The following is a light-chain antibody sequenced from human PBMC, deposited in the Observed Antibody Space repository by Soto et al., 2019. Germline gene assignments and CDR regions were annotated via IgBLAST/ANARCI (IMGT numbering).Light chain of an antibody. CDR3: QQYDNLPPKLT. J-gene: IGKJ4*01. V-gene: IGKV1-33*01. Sequence: DIQMTQSPSSLSASVGDRVTITCQASQDISNYLNWYQQKPGKAPKLLIYDASNLETGVPSRFSESGSGTDFTFTISSLQPEDIATYYCQQYDNLPPKLTFGGGTKVEIK. CDR2: DAS. CDR1: QDISNY.